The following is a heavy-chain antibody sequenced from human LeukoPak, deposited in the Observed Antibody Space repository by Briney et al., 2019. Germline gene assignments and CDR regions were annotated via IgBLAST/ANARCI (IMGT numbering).Heavy chain of an antibody. Sequence: GWSLTLSCAASGFTLSNAWMSWVRQAPGKGLEWVARIKSKGGGGTTDYAAPVKGRYTILRDDSKNTLYLKMNSLKSEVTAVYYFTLCITLYCDIGRWGQGTVVSVSS. J-gene: IGHJ4*02. D-gene: IGHD3-10*01. CDR3: TLCITLYCDIGR. V-gene: IGHV3-15*01. CDR1: GFTLSNAW. CDR2: IKSKGGGGTT.